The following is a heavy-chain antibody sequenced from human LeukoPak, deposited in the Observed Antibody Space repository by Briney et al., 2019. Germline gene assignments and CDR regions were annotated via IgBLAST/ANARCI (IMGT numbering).Heavy chain of an antibody. CDR1: GFTFSSHS. CDR3: ARDHEGVAGTTGGVDY. D-gene: IGHD1-7*01. V-gene: IGHV3-21*04. J-gene: IGHJ4*02. CDR2: ISTSSSYI. Sequence: TGGSLRLSCAASGFTFSSHSMTWVRQAPGKGLEWVSSISTSSSYIYYADSVKGRFTISRDNAKKSLYLQMNSLRAEDTAVYYCARDHEGVAGTTGGVDYWGQGTLVTVSS.